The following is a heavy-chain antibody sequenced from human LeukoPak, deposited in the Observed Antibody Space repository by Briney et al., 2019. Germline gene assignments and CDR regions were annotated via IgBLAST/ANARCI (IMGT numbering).Heavy chain of an antibody. J-gene: IGHJ3*02. Sequence: SQTLSLTCTVSGGSISTGTYYWSWIRQPAGKGLEWIGRIYTSGSTNYNPSLKSRVTISVDTSKNQFSLKLNSVTAADTAVYYCARGDYYGSGSNYNSAFDIWGQGTMVTVSS. D-gene: IGHD3-10*01. CDR2: IYTSGST. CDR3: ARGDYYGSGSNYNSAFDI. V-gene: IGHV4-61*02. CDR1: GGSISTGTYY.